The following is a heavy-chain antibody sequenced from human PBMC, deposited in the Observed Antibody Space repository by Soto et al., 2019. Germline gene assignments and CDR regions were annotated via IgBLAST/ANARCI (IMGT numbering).Heavy chain of an antibody. J-gene: IGHJ3*02. V-gene: IGHV3-21*01. CDR3: ASQGVYYYDSSGYYYVQGQADAFDI. Sequence: PGGSLRLSCAASGFTFSSYSMNWVRQAPGKGLEWVSSISCSSSYIYYADSVKGRFTISRDNAKNSLYLQMNSLRAEDTAVYYCASQGVYYYDSSGYYYVQGQADAFDIWGQGTMVTVSS. D-gene: IGHD3-22*01. CDR2: ISCSSSYI. CDR1: GFTFSSYS.